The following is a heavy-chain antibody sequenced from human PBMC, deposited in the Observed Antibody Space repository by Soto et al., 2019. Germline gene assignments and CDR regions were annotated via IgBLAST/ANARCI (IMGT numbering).Heavy chain of an antibody. V-gene: IGHV1-18*01. J-gene: IGHJ6*02. CDR1: GYTFTSYG. D-gene: IGHD3-10*01. CDR2: ISAYNGNT. Sequence: ASVKVSCKASGYTFTSYGISWVRQAPGQGLEWMGWISAYNGNTNYAQKLQGRVTMTTDTSTSTAYMELRSLRSDDTAVYYCARDLTSRGYYYYGMDVWGQGTTVTVSS. CDR3: ARDLTSRGYYYYGMDV.